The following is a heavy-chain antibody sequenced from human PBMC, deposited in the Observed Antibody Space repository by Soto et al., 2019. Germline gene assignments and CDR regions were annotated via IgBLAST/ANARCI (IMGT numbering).Heavy chain of an antibody. J-gene: IGHJ3*02. V-gene: IGHV3-33*01. Sequence: QVQLVESGGGVVQPGRSLRLSCAASGFTFGSHGMHWVRQAPGKGLEWVAVIWYDGSNKYYADSVKGRFTISRDNSKNTLNLEMNSLRGEDTAVYYCATLASGYDSHDVFDIWGQGTMVTVSS. CDR3: ATLASGYDSHDVFDI. CDR1: GFTFGSHG. CDR2: IWYDGSNK. D-gene: IGHD5-12*01.